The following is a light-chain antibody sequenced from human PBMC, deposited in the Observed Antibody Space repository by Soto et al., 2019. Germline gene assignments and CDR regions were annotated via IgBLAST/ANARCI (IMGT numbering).Light chain of an antibody. Sequence: QSALTQPRSVSGSPGPSVTISCTGTSSDVGGYNYVSWYQQHPGTAPKLMIYDVSKRPSGVPDRVSGSTSGNTASLTISGLHAEDDEDYYCCSYSGSYTFVFGTGTKVTVL. CDR2: DVS. CDR3: CSYSGSYTFV. J-gene: IGLJ1*01. V-gene: IGLV2-11*01. CDR1: SSDVGGYNY.